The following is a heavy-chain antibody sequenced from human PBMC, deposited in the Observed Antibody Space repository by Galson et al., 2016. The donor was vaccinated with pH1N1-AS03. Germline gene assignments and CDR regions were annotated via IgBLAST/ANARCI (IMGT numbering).Heavy chain of an antibody. D-gene: IGHD1-1*01. Sequence: SLRLSCATSGFTFTDFAVSWVRQAPGRGLEWVSATSSSGGSTYYAESVKGRFTISRDYSKNTVDLQMNSLRAEDTAVYYCAKDRNDYRLHYFSGSGVWGQGTTVIVS. J-gene: IGHJ6*02. CDR2: TSSSGGST. V-gene: IGHV3-23*01. CDR1: GFTFTDFA. CDR3: AKDRNDYRLHYFSGSGV.